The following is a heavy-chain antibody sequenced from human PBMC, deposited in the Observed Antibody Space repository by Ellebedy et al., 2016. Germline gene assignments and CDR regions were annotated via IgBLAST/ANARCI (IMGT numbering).Heavy chain of an antibody. D-gene: IGHD4-17*01. CDR3: YYGHYSGF. CDR2: ISSSSSTI. J-gene: IGHJ4*02. Sequence: GESLKISCATSGFSFSNYFMTWIRRAPGKGLEWVSYISSSSSTIYYADSVKGRFTISRDNSRYTLYLQMDSLTAADTAVYYCYYGHYSGFWGQGTLVTVSS. CDR1: GFSFSNYF. V-gene: IGHV3-48*01.